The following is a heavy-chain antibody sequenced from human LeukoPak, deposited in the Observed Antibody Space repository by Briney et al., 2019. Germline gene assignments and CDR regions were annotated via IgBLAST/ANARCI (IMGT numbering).Heavy chain of an antibody. J-gene: IGHJ6*02. V-gene: IGHV1-2*02. Sequence: ASVKVSCKASGYTFTGYYMHWVRQAPGQGLEWMGWINPNSGGTNYAQKFQGRVTMTRDTSISTAYMELSRLRSDDTAVYYCARAEYSSGWIGLPNYYYYYGMDVWGQGTTVTVSS. D-gene: IGHD6-19*01. CDR2: INPNSGGT. CDR3: ARAEYSSGWIGLPNYYYYYGMDV. CDR1: GYTFTGYY.